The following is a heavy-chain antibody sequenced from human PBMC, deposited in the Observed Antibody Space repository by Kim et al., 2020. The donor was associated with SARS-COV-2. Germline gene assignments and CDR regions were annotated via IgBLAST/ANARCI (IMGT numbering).Heavy chain of an antibody. Sequence: GGSLRLSCAASGFRFSNYWMSWVRQAPGKGLEWLANIIGDGGVKYYLESVKGRFTISRDNANNSVYLQMHSLRAEDTAVYYCARVNYDSPGGYWGQGTLVIVSS. D-gene: IGHD3-22*01. CDR2: IIGDGGVK. V-gene: IGHV3-7*01. J-gene: IGHJ4*02. CDR3: ARVNYDSPGGY. CDR1: GFRFSNYW.